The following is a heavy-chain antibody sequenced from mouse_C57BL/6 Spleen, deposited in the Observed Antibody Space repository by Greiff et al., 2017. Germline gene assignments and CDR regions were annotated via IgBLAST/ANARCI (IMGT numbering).Heavy chain of an antibody. Sequence: EVQLQESGGGLVKPGGSLKLSCAASGFTFSDYGMHWVRQAPEKGLEWVAYISSGSSTIYYADTVKGRFTISRDNAKNTLFLQMTSLRSEDTAMYYCARGLLVAYWGQGTLVTVSA. D-gene: IGHD3-1*01. J-gene: IGHJ3*01. CDR1: GFTFSDYG. CDR2: ISSGSSTI. CDR3: ARGLLVAY. V-gene: IGHV5-17*01.